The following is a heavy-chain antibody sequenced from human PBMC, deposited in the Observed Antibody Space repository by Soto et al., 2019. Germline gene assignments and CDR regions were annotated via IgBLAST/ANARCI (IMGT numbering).Heavy chain of an antibody. J-gene: IGHJ5*01. CDR3: ARARYGSCSQGVCYTPYDFDS. CDR2: VHYSGST. V-gene: IGHV4-30-4*01. CDR1: GGSVSSGDQY. Sequence: QVQLQESGPGLMKPSQTLSLTCTVSGGSVSSGDQYWTWIRQPPGKGLGWIGFVHYSGSTYYNPSRTRRVSISVDRSRNRFSLNLQSLTAADTAVYYCARARYGSCSQGVCYTPYDFDSWGHGTRVSVSS. D-gene: IGHD2-2*03.